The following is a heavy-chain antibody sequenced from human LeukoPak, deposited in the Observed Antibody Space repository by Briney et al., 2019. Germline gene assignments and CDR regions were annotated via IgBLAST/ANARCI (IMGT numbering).Heavy chain of an antibody. CDR3: AKGLRTTTVTPGWFDP. CDR1: GFTSSSYW. CDR2: IRGNGAST. V-gene: IGHV3-23*01. J-gene: IGHJ5*02. D-gene: IGHD4-17*01. Sequence: GGSLRLSCAASGFTSSSYWMSWVRQAPGKGLEWVSAIRGNGASTFYADSVKGRFTISRDNSKNTLYLQMNSLRAEDTAVYYCAKGLRTTTVTPGWFDPWGQGTLVTVSS.